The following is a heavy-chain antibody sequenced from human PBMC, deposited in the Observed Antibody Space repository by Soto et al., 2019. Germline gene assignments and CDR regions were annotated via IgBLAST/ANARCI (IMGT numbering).Heavy chain of an antibody. V-gene: IGHV1-3*01. CDR3: ARAGYSSGWDYYFDY. CDR1: GYSFTTFA. CDR2: INVGNAKT. J-gene: IGHJ4*02. D-gene: IGHD6-19*01. Sequence: QVQLVQSGAEVKKPGASVKVSCKTSGYSFTTFAIHWVRQAPGQRLEWMGWINVGNAKTKYSQKFQGRVTITRDTSASAAYMELSSLRFEDTAVYYCARAGYSSGWDYYFDYWGQGTLVTVSS.